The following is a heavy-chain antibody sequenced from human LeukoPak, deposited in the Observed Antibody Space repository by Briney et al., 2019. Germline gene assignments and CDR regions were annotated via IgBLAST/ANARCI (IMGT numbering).Heavy chain of an antibody. CDR2: ISSSSTYI. CDR3: AKDMSGYSGLDY. D-gene: IGHD5-12*01. CDR1: GFTFSSYT. V-gene: IGHV3-21*04. Sequence: PGGSLRLSCAASGFTFSSYTMNWVRQAPGKGLEWVSSISSSSTYINYADSVKGRFTISRDNAKNSLYLQMNSLRTEDTALYYCAKDMSGYSGLDYWGQGTLVTVSS. J-gene: IGHJ4*02.